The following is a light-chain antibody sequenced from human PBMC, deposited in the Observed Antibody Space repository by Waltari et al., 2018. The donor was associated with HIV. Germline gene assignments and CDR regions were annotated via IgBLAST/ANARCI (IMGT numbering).Light chain of an antibody. J-gene: IGKJ2*01. CDR2: LAS. Sequence: EIVMTQALLSLPFTPAAPASISSLSSQSLVYSNGYNYLDWYLQKPGQSPRLLIYLASNRASGVPDRFSGSGSGTEFTLKISRVEPEDVGVYFCMQPLDTPFTFGQGTKLEIK. V-gene: IGKV2-28*01. CDR3: MQPLDTPFT. CDR1: QSLVYSNGYNY.